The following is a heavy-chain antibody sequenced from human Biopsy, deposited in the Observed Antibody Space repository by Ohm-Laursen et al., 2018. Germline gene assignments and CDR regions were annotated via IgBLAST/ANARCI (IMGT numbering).Heavy chain of an antibody. Sequence: GTLSLTCAVYGETYSGYYWSWTRQPPGKGLEWIGEVHHDGRANYNPSLKSRVTISGDMSKKQFSLKLSGVTAADTAVYYCARFIVPSLHCSNGVCPIRWFDPWGQGTLVTVFS. J-gene: IGHJ5*02. D-gene: IGHD2-2*01. V-gene: IGHV4-34*01. CDR2: VHHDGRA. CDR3: ARFIVPSLHCSNGVCPIRWFDP. CDR1: GETYSGYY.